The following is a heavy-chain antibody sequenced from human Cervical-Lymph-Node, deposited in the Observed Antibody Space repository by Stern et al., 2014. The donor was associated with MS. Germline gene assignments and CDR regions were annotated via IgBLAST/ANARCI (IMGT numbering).Heavy chain of an antibody. CDR3: ARDHFTTSLDV. J-gene: IGHJ6*02. D-gene: IGHD2-2*01. CDR2: TYYSGTT. Sequence: LQLQESGPGLVKPSQTLSLTCTVSGGSISSDNYYWTWIRQHPVKGLEWIGHTYYSGTTYYNPSLKSRVSITVDTSKNLFSLRLSSVTAADTAVYYCARDHFTTSLDVWGHGTTVTVS. V-gene: IGHV4-31*03. CDR1: GGSISSDNYY.